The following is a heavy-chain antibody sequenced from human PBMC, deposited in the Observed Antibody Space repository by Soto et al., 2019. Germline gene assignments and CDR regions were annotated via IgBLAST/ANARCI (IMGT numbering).Heavy chain of an antibody. D-gene: IGHD3-16*02. V-gene: IGHV1-8*01. Sequence: QVQLVQSGAEVKKPGASVKVSCKASGYTFTSYDINWVRQATGQGLEWMGWMNPNSGNTGYAQKFQGRVTMTRNTSIRTAYMELSSLRSEDTAVYYCTRERDHDYVWGTYPPLGYWGQGTLVTVSS. CDR2: MNPNSGNT. CDR3: TRERDHDYVWGTYPPLGY. J-gene: IGHJ4*02. CDR1: GYTFTSYD.